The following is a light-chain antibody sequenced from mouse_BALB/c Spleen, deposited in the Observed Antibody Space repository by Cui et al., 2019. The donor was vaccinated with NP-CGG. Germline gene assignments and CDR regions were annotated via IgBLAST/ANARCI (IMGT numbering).Light chain of an antibody. CDR1: IGAVTTTNY. CDR3: ALWYSNHWV. J-gene: IGLJ1*01. Sequence: AVVTQASALTTSPGETVTLTCRSSIGAVTTTNYANWVQEKPDHLFTGLIGGTNNRAPGVPARFSGSLIGDKAALTITGAQTEDEAIYFCALWYSNHWVFGGGTKLTVL. CDR2: GTN. V-gene: IGLV1*01.